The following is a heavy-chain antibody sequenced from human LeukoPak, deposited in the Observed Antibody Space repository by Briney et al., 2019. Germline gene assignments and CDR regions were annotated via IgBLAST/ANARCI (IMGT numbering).Heavy chain of an antibody. V-gene: IGHV1-46*01. J-gene: IGHJ6*03. CDR1: GYTFTGYY. CDR3: ARGGPILRFLEWSIKDHYMDV. D-gene: IGHD3-3*01. CDR2: INPSGGST. Sequence: GASVKVSCKASGYTFTGYYMHWVRQAPGQGLEWMGIINPSGGSTSYAQKFQGRVTMTRDTSTSTVYMEPSSLRSEDTAVYYCARGGPILRFLEWSIKDHYMDVWGKGTTVTVSS.